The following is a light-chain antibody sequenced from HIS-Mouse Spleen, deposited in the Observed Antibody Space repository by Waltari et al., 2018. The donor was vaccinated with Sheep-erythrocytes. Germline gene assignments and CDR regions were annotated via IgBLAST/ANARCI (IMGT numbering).Light chain of an antibody. J-gene: IGLJ2*01. CDR1: RTHLRNHA. CDR3: AAWDDSLNGVV. Sequence: QSVLTQPPPVSEAPRPRVTISCSGSRTHLRNHALHWYQQLPGKAPKLLIYYDDLLPSGVSDRFSGSKSGTSASLAISGLQSEDEADYYCAAWDDSLNGVVFGGGTKLTVL. CDR2: YDD. V-gene: IGLV1-36*01.